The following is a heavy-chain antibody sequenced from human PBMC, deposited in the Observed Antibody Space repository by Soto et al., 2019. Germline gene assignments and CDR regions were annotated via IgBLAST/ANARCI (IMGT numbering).Heavy chain of an antibody. D-gene: IGHD2-2*01. V-gene: IGHV4-39*01. J-gene: IGHJ6*03. CDR1: GGSISSSSYY. CDR3: AGREDCSSTSCFTYYYYYYMDV. CDR2: IYYSGST. Sequence: PSETLSLTCTVSGGSISSSSYYWGWIRQPPGKGLEWIGSIYYSGSTYYNPSLKSRVTISVDTSKNQFSLKLSSVTAADTAVYYCAGREDCSSTSCFTYYYYYYMDVWGKGTTVTVSS.